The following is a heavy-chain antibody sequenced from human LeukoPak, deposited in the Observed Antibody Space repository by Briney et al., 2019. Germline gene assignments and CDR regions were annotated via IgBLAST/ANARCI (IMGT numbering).Heavy chain of an antibody. CDR3: ARDPPYGHYYYYYMDV. V-gene: IGHV3-30*01. Sequence: GGSLRLSCAASGFTFSSHAMHWVRQAPGKGLEWVAVISYDGSNKYYADSVKGRFTISRDNSKNTLYLQMNSLRAEDTAVYYCARDPPYGHYYYYYMDVWGKGTTVTVSS. CDR2: ISYDGSNK. J-gene: IGHJ6*03. D-gene: IGHD4-17*01. CDR1: GFTFSSHA.